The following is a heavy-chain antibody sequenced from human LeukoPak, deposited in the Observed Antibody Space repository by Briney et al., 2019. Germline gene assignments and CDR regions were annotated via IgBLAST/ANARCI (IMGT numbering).Heavy chain of an antibody. CDR2: IYYSGST. Sequence: PSETLSLTCAVSGGSISSGGYSWSWIRQPPGKGLEWIGYIYYSGSTYYNPSLKSRVTISVDTSKNQFSLKLSSVTAADTAVYYCARGSYYDFWSGYPTLMDVWGKGTTVTVSS. CDR3: ARGSYYDFWSGYPTLMDV. V-gene: IGHV4-30-4*07. CDR1: GGSISSGGYS. D-gene: IGHD3-3*01. J-gene: IGHJ6*03.